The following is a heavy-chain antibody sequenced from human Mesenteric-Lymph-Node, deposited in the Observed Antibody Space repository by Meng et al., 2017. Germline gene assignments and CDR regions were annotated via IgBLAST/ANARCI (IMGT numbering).Heavy chain of an antibody. D-gene: IGHD7-27*01. CDR1: SGPIVSTDYS. Sequence: QLQRLDAGSGLGKPSQTLSLTCAVASGPIVSTDYSCSWIRRPPGKGLEWIGYIYHNGSTYYNPYFKSRVTISLDRSKNQVSLKLNSVTAADTAVYSCARLGPRWFDPWGQGTLVTVSS. J-gene: IGHJ5*02. V-gene: IGHV4-30-2*01. CDR3: ARLGPRWFDP. CDR2: IYHNGST.